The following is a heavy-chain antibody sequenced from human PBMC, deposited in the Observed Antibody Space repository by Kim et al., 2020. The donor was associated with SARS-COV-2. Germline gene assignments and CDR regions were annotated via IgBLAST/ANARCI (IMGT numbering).Heavy chain of an antibody. V-gene: IGHV3-23*01. CDR2: ISGSGGST. Sequence: GGSLRLSCAASGFTFSSYAMSWVRQAPGKGLEWVSAISGSGGSTYYADSVKGRFTISRDNSKNTLYLQMNSLRAEDTAVYYCEVWGYYYYGMDVWGQGTTVTVSS. D-gene: IGHD7-27*01. CDR3: EVWGYYYYGMDV. CDR1: GFTFSSYA. J-gene: IGHJ6*02.